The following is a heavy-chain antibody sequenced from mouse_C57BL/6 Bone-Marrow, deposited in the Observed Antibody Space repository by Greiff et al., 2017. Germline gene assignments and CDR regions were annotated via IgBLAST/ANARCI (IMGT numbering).Heavy chain of an antibody. D-gene: IGHD2-4*01. Sequence: EVKLMESGGGLVKPGGSLKLSCAASGFTFSRYALSWVRQTPEKRLEWVATISDGGSYTYYPDNVKGRFTISRDNAKNNLYLQMSHLKSEDTAMYYCARHYDYDVYAMDYWGQGTSVTVSS. CDR1: GFTFSRYA. V-gene: IGHV5-4*03. CDR2: ISDGGSYT. CDR3: ARHYDYDVYAMDY. J-gene: IGHJ4*01.